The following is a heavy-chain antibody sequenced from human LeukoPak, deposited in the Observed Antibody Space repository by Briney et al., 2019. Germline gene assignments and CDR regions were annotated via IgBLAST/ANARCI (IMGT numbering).Heavy chain of an antibody. CDR1: GASISSSSYY. J-gene: IGHJ4*02. CDR2: IYYSGST. V-gene: IGHV4-39*07. CDR3: ARVRVAAGAFDY. Sequence: SETRSPTWTVVGASISSSSYYWGWIRQPPGKGLEWIGSIYYSGSTYYNPSLKSSGTMSVDTSKNQFSLKLSAVTAADTAVYYCARVRVAAGAFDYWGQGTLVTVSS. D-gene: IGHD6-13*01.